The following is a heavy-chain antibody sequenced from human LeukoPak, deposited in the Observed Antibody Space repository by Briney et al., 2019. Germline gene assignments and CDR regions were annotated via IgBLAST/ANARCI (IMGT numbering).Heavy chain of an antibody. D-gene: IGHD4-11*01. CDR2: INPSGGSA. J-gene: IGHJ4*02. CDR3: ARDRQDYSKWGYFDY. V-gene: IGHV1-46*01. Sequence: GASVKVSCKASGYSFSSYYIHWVRQAPGQGLEWMGIINPSGGSATYAQKFQGKVTMTRDTSISTAYMELSRLRSDDTAVYYCARDRQDYSKWGYFDYWGQGTLVTVSS. CDR1: GYSFSSYY.